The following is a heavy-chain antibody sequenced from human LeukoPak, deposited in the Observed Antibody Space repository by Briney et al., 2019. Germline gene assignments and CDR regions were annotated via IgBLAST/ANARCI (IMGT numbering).Heavy chain of an antibody. Sequence: ASVTVSCTASGYTFTGYYMHWVRQAPGQGLEWMGWMNPNSGNTGYAQKFQGRVTMTRNTSISTAYMELSSLRSEDTAVYYCARAGSGSYVTIDYWGQGTLVTVSS. CDR3: ARAGSGSYVTIDY. CDR2: MNPNSGNT. J-gene: IGHJ4*02. CDR1: GYTFTGYY. D-gene: IGHD1-26*01. V-gene: IGHV1-8*02.